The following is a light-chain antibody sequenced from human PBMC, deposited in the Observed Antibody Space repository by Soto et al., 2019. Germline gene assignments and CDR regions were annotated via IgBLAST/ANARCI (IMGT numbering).Light chain of an antibody. CDR3: QQYNNFWT. CDR2: GAS. V-gene: IGKV3-15*01. Sequence: EIVMTQSPATLSVSSEETATLSCRASQSVSSNLAWYQQKPGQAPRLLIYGASTRATDIPARFSGSGSGTEFTLTISSLQSEDFAVYYCQQYNNFWTFGQGTKVEIK. J-gene: IGKJ1*01. CDR1: QSVSSN.